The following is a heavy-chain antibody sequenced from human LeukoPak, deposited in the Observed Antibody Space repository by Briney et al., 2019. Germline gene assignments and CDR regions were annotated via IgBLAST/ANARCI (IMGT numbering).Heavy chain of an antibody. D-gene: IGHD2-2*02. CDR2: MNPNSGNT. V-gene: IGHV1-8*01. CDR3: ARGGYCSGTTCYRELAY. Sequence: GASVKVSCKASGYTFTSYDINWVRQATGQGLEWMGWMNPNSGNTGYAQKFQGRVTMARNTSISTAYMELSSLRSEDTAVYFCARGGYCSGTTCYRELAYWGQGTLVTVSS. J-gene: IGHJ4*02. CDR1: GYTFTSYD.